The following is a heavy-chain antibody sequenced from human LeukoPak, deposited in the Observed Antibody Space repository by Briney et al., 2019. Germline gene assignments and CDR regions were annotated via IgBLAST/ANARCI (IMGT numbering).Heavy chain of an antibody. D-gene: IGHD3-22*01. J-gene: IGHJ4*02. Sequence: SCKASGYTFTGYYMHWVRQAPGKGLEWVAVIWYDGSNKYYADSVKGRFTISRDNSKNTLYLQMNSLRAEDTAVYYCAREHTYYYDSSGYYYVSENYYFDYWGQGTLVTVSS. CDR1: GYTFTGYY. CDR3: AREHTYYYDSSGYYYVSENYYFDY. CDR2: IWYDGSNK. V-gene: IGHV3-33*01.